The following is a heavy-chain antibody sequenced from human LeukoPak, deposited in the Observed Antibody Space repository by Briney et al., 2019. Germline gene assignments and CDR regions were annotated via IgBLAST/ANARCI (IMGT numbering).Heavy chain of an antibody. V-gene: IGHV1-2*02. CDR1: GYTFTSSC. Sequence: ASVTLSFTSSGYTFTSSCIHWVRHAPGQGLEYMGWINPDNGGTNYGQNFLGRVIMTRDTSISTAYMELSSLTSDDTAVYYCARSPSGQLDYWGRGTLVSVSS. CDR3: ARSPSGQLDY. CDR2: INPDNGGT. D-gene: IGHD1-1*01. J-gene: IGHJ4*01.